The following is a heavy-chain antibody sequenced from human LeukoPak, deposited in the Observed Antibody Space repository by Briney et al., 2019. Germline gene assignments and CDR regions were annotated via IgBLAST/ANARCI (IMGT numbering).Heavy chain of an antibody. Sequence: SETLSLTCSDSGGSIRSYFWSWIRQPAGKGLEWLGRVSTTGSSAYDPSLKGRLTLSVDMSKNQFSLTLRSVTAADTAVYYCAIIDTIGNTQYYYYGVEVWGQGTAVTVSS. V-gene: IGHV4-4*07. J-gene: IGHJ6*02. D-gene: IGHD2-2*01. CDR2: VSTTGSS. CDR3: AIIDTIGNTQYYYYGVEV. CDR1: GGSIRSYF.